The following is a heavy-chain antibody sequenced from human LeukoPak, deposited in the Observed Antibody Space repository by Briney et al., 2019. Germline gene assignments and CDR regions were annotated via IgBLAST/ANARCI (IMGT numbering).Heavy chain of an antibody. CDR2: IYYSGST. CDR1: GGSIRSSGYY. J-gene: IGHJ4*02. D-gene: IGHD5-12*01. CDR3: ARREMGWLRNFDY. V-gene: IGHV4-39*01. Sequence: SETLSLTCSVSGGSIRSSGYYWGWIRQPPGKGLEWIGTIYYSGSTYYNPSLKSRVTISVDTSKNQFSLKLSSVTAADTAVYYCARREMGWLRNFDYWGQGTLVTVSS.